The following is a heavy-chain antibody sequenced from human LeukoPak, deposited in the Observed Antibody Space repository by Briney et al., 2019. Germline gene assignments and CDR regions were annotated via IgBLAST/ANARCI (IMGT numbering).Heavy chain of an antibody. V-gene: IGHV3-48*04. CDR1: GFTFSSSS. CDR3: ARDVGYCSGGSCYSGAFDI. Sequence: GGSLRLSCAASGFTFSSSSMNWVHQAPGKGLEWISYISFSSSSIYYAASVKGRFTISRDNAKNSLYLQMHSLRAEDTAVYYCARDVGYCSGGSCYSGAFDIWGQGTMVTVSS. CDR2: ISFSSSSI. D-gene: IGHD2-15*01. J-gene: IGHJ3*02.